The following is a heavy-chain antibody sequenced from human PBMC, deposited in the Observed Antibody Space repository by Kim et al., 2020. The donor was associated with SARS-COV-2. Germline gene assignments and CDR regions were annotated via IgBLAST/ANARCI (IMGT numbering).Heavy chain of an antibody. V-gene: IGHV1-3*01. J-gene: IGHJ3*02. D-gene: IGHD3-10*01. Sequence: SRKFQGRVTITRDTSASTAYMELSSLRSEDTAVYYCARVLKAPLYDAFDIWGQGTMVTVSS. CDR3: ARVLKAPLYDAFDI.